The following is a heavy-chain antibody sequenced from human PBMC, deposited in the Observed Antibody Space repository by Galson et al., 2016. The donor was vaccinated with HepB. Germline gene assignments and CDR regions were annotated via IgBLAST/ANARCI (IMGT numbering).Heavy chain of an antibody. CDR1: GDSISSGSHY. V-gene: IGHV4-61*02. Sequence: TLSLTCAVSGDSISSGSHYWSWIRQSAGKGLEWVGRIYNRGPTGTNFNPSLKSRVTISLDMAQNQFSLKMTSVTAADTAVYYCARGSGYNNGSYEGYYFDYWGLGTEVIVSA. D-gene: IGHD3-3*01. J-gene: IGHJ4*02. CDR3: ARGSGYNNGSYEGYYFDY. CDR2: IYNRGPT.